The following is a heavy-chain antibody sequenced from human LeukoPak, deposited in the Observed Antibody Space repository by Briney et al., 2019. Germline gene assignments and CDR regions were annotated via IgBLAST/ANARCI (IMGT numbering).Heavy chain of an antibody. CDR2: INPSSDST. Sequence: ASVKVSCKASGYTFTSYYMHWVRQAPGQGLEWMGMINPSSDSTSYAQKFQGRVTMTRDKSTSTVYMELSSLRSEDTALYYCARDDFGSGINWFDPWGQGTLVTVSP. CDR3: ARDDFGSGINWFDP. CDR1: GYTFTSYY. V-gene: IGHV1-46*01. J-gene: IGHJ5*02. D-gene: IGHD3-10*01.